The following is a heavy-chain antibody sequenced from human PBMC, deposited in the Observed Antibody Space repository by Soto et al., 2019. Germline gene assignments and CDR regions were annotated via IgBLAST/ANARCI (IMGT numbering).Heavy chain of an antibody. V-gene: IGHV6-1*01. J-gene: IGHJ6*02. CDR1: GDSVSSNSAA. CDR2: TYYRSKWYN. Sequence: SQTLSLTCAISGDSVSSNSAAWNWIRQSPSRGLEWLGRTYYRSKWYNDYAVSVKSRITINPDTSKNQFSLQLNSVTPEDTAVYYCARDPSSGLRFLEWLPLPYYYYGMDVWGQGTTVTASS. CDR3: ARDPSSGLRFLEWLPLPYYYYGMDV. D-gene: IGHD3-3*01.